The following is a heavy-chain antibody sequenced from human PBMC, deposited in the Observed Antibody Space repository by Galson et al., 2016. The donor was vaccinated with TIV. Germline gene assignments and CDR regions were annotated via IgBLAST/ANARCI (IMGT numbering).Heavy chain of an antibody. Sequence: SVKVSCKASGYTFSNYGINWVRQAPGQGLEWMGWISPYSGDTNYPQKLRGRVTLTTDTSTSTANMELRSLISDDTAIYFCARVPGTQVIAATGGGFDPWGQGTLVTVSS. CDR3: ARVPGTQVIAATGGGFDP. V-gene: IGHV1-18*04. CDR2: ISPYSGDT. CDR1: GYTFSNYG. D-gene: IGHD2-15*01. J-gene: IGHJ5*02.